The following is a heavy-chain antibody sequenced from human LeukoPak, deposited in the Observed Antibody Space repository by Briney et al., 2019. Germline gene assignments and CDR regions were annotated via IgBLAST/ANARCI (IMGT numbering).Heavy chain of an antibody. D-gene: IGHD6-19*01. CDR2: IYYTGST. V-gene: IGHV4-59*01. Sequence: SETLSLTCTVSGGSISSYYWSWIRQPPGKGLEWIGNIYYTGSTNYNPSLESRVTISVDTSKNQFSLELSSVTAADTAVYYCARVRPGYSSGEFDYWGQGTLVTVSS. J-gene: IGHJ4*02. CDR3: ARVRPGYSSGEFDY. CDR1: GGSISSYY.